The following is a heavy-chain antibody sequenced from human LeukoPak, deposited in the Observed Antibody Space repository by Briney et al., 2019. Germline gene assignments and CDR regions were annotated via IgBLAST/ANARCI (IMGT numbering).Heavy chain of an antibody. J-gene: IGHJ4*02. CDR2: MYYSGTP. V-gene: IGHV4-39*07. CDR3: ARDSSGFGSLPGY. Sequence: PSETLSLTCTVSGSSISSSNSYWGWIRQPPGKGLEWIGSMYYSGTPYYNPSLKSRVTISLDTSKNQFSLKLSSVTAADTAVYYFARDSSGFGSLPGYWGQGTLVTVSS. CDR1: GSSISSSNSY. D-gene: IGHD3-22*01.